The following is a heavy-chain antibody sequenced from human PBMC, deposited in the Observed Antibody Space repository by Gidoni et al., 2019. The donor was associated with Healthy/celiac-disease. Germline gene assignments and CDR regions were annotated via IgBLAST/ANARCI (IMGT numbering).Heavy chain of an antibody. V-gene: IGHV2-5*01. CDR3: AHRRAYNWNGEVDWFDP. CDR1: GFSLSTSGVG. Sequence: QITLKESGPTLVKPTQTLTLTCTFSGFSLSTSGVGVGWIRQPPGKALEWLALIYWNDDKRYSPSLKSRLTITKDTSKIQVVLTITNMDPVDTATYYCAHRRAYNWNGEVDWFDPWGQGTLVTVSS. D-gene: IGHD1-1*01. CDR2: IYWNDDK. J-gene: IGHJ5*02.